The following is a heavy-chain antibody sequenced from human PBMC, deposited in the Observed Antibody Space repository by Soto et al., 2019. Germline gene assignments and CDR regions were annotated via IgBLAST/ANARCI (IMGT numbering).Heavy chain of an antibody. J-gene: IGHJ4*02. V-gene: IGHV3-74*01. CDR3: ARDGAAVGIHYDY. CDR2: IKTDGSVT. CDR1: GFTFNSYW. Sequence: GGSLRLSCAASGFTFNSYWMHWVRQAPGKGLVWVSRIKTDGSVTTYADSVKGRCTISRDNAKNTLYLQMNSLRAEDTAVYFCARDGAAVGIHYDYWGQGTLVTVSS. D-gene: IGHD6-13*01.